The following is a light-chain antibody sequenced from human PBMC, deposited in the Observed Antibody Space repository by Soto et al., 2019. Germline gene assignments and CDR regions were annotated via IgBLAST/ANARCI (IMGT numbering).Light chain of an antibody. CDR3: SSYAGRTKV. J-gene: IGLJ3*02. CDR1: SSDIGAYHY. CDR2: EVN. Sequence: QSALTQPPSASGSPGQSVTISCTGTSSDIGAYHYVSWYQQHPGKAPKLIIYEVNDRPSGVPDRFSGSKSGNTASLTVSGLQPEDEADYYCSSYAGRTKVFGGGTKVTVL. V-gene: IGLV2-8*01.